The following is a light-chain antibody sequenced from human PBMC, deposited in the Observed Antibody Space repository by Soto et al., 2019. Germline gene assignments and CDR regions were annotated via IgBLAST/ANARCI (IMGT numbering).Light chain of an antibody. CDR2: SAS. CDR3: QQYNNWPWT. J-gene: IGKJ1*01. Sequence: EIVMAPAPATLSVFPGGRATLSWRASQSISDTLAWYQQKPGQAPRLLIYSASRGATGFPARFSGSGSGTDFTLTISSLQSEDFAVYYCQQYNNWPWTFGQGTKVDIK. CDR1: QSISDT. V-gene: IGKV3-15*01.